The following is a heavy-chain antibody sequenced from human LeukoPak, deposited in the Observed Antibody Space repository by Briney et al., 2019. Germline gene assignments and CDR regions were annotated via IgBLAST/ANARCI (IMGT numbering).Heavy chain of an antibody. CDR1: GYTFTTYY. CDR2: INPSGGST. D-gene: IGHD1-1*01. J-gene: IGHJ4*02. V-gene: IGHV1-46*01. Sequence: ASVKASRKASGYTFTTYYMHWVPQAPGQGLEWMGIINPSGGSTSNAQKFQGRLTMTRDMSTSTVYMELSSLRSEETAVYYCARGTRYGRLEATYWGQGALVTVSS. CDR3: ARGTRYGRLEATY.